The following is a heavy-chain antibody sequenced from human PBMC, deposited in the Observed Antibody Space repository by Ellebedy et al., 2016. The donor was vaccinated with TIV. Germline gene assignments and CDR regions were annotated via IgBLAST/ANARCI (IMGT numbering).Heavy chain of an antibody. CDR1: GFTFSDYY. J-gene: IGHJ4*02. V-gene: IGHV3-11*06. CDR2: ISSSSSYI. CDR3: AREPRHPSY. Sequence: GGSLRLXXAASGFTFSDYYMSWIRQAPGRGLEWVSSISSSSSYIYYADSVKGRFTISGDNSKNTLYLQMNSLRAEDTAVYYCAREPRHPSYWGQGTLVTVSS.